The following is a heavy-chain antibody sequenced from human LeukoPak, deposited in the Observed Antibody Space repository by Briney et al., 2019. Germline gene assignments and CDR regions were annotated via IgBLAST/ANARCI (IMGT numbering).Heavy chain of an antibody. CDR2: MNPNSGNT. D-gene: IGHD6-13*01. CDR1: GYTFTSYD. V-gene: IGHV1-8*01. Sequence: ASVKVSCKASGYTFTSYDINWVRQATGQGLEWMGWMNPNSGNTGYAQKFQGRVTMTRITSISTAYMELSSLRSEDTAVYYCARDGAAAGTGSFDYWGQGTLVTVSS. J-gene: IGHJ4*02. CDR3: ARDGAAAGTGSFDY.